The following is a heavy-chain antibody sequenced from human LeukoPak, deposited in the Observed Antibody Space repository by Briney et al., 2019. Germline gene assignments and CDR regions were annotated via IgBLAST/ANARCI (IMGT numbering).Heavy chain of an antibody. D-gene: IGHD3-10*01. Sequence: SETLSLTCAVYGGSFSGYYWSWIRQPPGKGLEWIGEINHSGSTNYNPSLKSRVTISVDTSKNQFSLKLSSVTAADTAVYYCARRRLDRGFGWFDPWGQGTLVTVSS. J-gene: IGHJ5*02. CDR3: ARRRLDRGFGWFDP. V-gene: IGHV4-34*01. CDR2: INHSGST. CDR1: GGSFSGYY.